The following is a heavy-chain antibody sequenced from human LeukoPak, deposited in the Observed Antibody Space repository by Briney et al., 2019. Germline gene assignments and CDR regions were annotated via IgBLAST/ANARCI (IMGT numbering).Heavy chain of an antibody. D-gene: IGHD2-15*01. J-gene: IGHJ4*02. CDR2: ISSSSSTI. V-gene: IGHV3-48*04. CDR3: ARDGRIGYCSGGSCFHFDY. Sequence: GGSLRLSCAASGFTFSSYSMNWVRQAPGKGLEWVSYISSSSSTIYYADSVKGRFTISRDNAKNSLHLQMNSLRAEDTAVYYCARDGRIGYCSGGSCFHFDYWGQGTLVTVSS. CDR1: GFTFSSYS.